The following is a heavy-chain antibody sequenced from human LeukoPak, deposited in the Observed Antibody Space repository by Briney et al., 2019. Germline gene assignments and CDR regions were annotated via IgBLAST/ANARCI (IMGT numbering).Heavy chain of an antibody. CDR1: GFTFSTYW. V-gene: IGHV3-74*01. CDR3: AKVRYFGPSAFDI. CDR2: INSDGTST. Sequence: GGSLRLSCAASGFTFSTYWVHWVRQAPGKGLVWVSRINSDGTSTTYADSVKGRFTISRDNSKNTLYLQMNSLRAEDTAVYYCAKVRYFGPSAFDIWGQGTMVTVSS. D-gene: IGHD3-9*01. J-gene: IGHJ3*02.